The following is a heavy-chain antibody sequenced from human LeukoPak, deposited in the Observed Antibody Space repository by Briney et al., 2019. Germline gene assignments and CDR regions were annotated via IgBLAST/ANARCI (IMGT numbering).Heavy chain of an antibody. V-gene: IGHV4-4*02. Sequence: SGTLSLTCAVSGVSMSSNNWWSWVRRPPGKGLEWIGEIHESGSTNYNPSLKSRFTISVDKSKDEFSLKMSSVTAADTAVYYCARHEGFSQKDWGQGTQVTGS. CDR2: IHESGST. CDR1: GVSMSSNNW. J-gene: IGHJ4*02. CDR3: ARHEGFSQKD.